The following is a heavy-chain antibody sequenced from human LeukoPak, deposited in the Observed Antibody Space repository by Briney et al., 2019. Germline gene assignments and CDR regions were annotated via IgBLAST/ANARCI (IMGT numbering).Heavy chain of an antibody. Sequence: SGPTLVKPTQTLTLTCTFSGFSLSTSGVGVGWIRQPPGKALEWLALIYWDDDKRYSPSLKSRLTITKDASKNQVVLTMTNMDPVDTATYYCAHRRVPIDPRGYCSGGSCPHDAFDIWGQGTMVTVSS. J-gene: IGHJ3*02. CDR2: IYWDDDK. D-gene: IGHD2-15*01. V-gene: IGHV2-5*02. CDR3: AHRRVPIDPRGYCSGGSCPHDAFDI. CDR1: GFSLSTSGVG.